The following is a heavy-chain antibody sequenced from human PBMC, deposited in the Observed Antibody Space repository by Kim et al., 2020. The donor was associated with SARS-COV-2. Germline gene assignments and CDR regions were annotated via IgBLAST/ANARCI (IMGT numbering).Heavy chain of an antibody. D-gene: IGHD1-1*01. CDR2: IKSKTDGGTT. CDR3: TTDLLSVPNPVGTADAFDI. CDR1: GFTFSNAW. Sequence: LSLTCAASGFTFSNAWMSWVRQAPGKGLEWVGRIKSKTDGGTTDYAAPVKGRFTISRDDSKNTLYLQMNSLKTEDTAVYYCTTDLLSVPNPVGTADAFDIWGQGTMVTVSS. V-gene: IGHV3-15*01. J-gene: IGHJ3*02.